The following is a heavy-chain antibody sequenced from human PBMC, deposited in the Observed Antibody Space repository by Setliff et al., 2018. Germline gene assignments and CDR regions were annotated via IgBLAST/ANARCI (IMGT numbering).Heavy chain of an antibody. V-gene: IGHV4-4*07. D-gene: IGHD3-10*01. CDR3: AREKGNREAPELRGLYYYYMDV. Sequence: SETLSLTCTVSGGSISSYYWSWIRQPAGKGLEWIGRIYTSWSTNYNPSLKSRVTMSVDTSKNQFSLKLSSVTAADTAVYYCAREKGNREAPELRGLYYYYMDVWGKGTTVTVSS. J-gene: IGHJ6*03. CDR1: GGSISSYY. CDR2: IYTSWST.